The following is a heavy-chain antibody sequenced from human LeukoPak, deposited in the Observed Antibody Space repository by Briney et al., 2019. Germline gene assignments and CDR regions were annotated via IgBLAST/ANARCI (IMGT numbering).Heavy chain of an antibody. Sequence: ASVKVSCKASGYTFTSYAMHWVRQAPGQRLEWMGWMNPNSGNTGYAQKFQGRVTITRNTSISTAYMELSSLRSEDTAVYYCARAGTPGSYYGDYWGQGTLVTVSS. D-gene: IGHD1-26*01. CDR2: MNPNSGNT. CDR3: ARAGTPGSYYGDY. J-gene: IGHJ4*02. V-gene: IGHV1-8*03. CDR1: GYTFTSYA.